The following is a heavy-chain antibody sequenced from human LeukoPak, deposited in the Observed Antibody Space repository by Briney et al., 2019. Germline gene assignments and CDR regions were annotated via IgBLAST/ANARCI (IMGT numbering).Heavy chain of an antibody. D-gene: IGHD1-1*01. CDR1: GFTFRSYS. V-gene: IGHV3-64*01. Sequence: PGGSLRLSCAASGFTFRSYSMHWVRQAPGKGLEYVSAISTDGDNTYYANSMKDRFTISRDNSKNTLFLQMGSLTADDMAIYYCARVGDDDAFDIWGQGTMVIVSS. J-gene: IGHJ3*02. CDR2: ISTDGDNT. CDR3: ARVGDDDAFDI.